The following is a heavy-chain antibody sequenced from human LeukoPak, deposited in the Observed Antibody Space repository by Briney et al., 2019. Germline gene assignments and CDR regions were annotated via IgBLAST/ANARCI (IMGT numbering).Heavy chain of an antibody. V-gene: IGHV3-53*01. J-gene: IGHJ4*02. D-gene: IGHD5-12*01. CDR1: GFTVSNNY. Sequence: GGSLRLSCAASGFTVSNNYMSWIRQAPGKGLEWVSVIHSGGTTNYADSVQGRFTISRDNSKTTVYLHMNSLRAEDTAVYYCARDSDSGYGPFASWGQGTLVTVSS. CDR3: ARDSDSGYGPFAS. CDR2: IHSGGTT.